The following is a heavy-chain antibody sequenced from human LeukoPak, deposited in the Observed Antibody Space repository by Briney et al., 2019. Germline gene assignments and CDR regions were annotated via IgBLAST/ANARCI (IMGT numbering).Heavy chain of an antibody. CDR3: AKGARGDTVTSIVGLNWFDP. Sequence: GGSLRLSCSASEFTFSSYAMHWVRQAPGKGLEYVSAISSNGGSTYYADSVKGRFSISRDNSKNTLYLQMNSLRADDTAVYYCAKGARGDTVTSIVGLNWFDPWGQGTLVTVSS. J-gene: IGHJ5*02. D-gene: IGHD4-17*01. V-gene: IGHV3-64*04. CDR2: ISSNGGST. CDR1: EFTFSSYA.